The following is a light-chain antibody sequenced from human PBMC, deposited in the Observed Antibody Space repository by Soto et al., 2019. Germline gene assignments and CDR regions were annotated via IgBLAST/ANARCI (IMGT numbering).Light chain of an antibody. J-gene: IGLJ1*01. V-gene: IGLV2-14*01. CDR2: DVT. CDR3: ISYTSSSLYV. Sequence: QSALTQPASVSGSPGQSIAISCTGTSSDVGGYDYVSWYQQHQGKAPKLMIYDVTDRPSGVSNRFSGSKSGNTASLTISGLQAEDEAEYYCISYTSSSLYVFGTGTKLTVL. CDR1: SSDVGGYDY.